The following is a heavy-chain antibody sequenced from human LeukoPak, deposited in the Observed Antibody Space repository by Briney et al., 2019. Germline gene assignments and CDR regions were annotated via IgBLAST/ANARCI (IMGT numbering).Heavy chain of an antibody. CDR3: TREGSGSSNYPHFDY. D-gene: IGHD6-19*01. Sequence: GGSLRLSCTASGFTFGDYAMSWFRQAPGKGLECVGLISSKPYGATTEYVASVEGRFFISRDDSKSIAYLQMNSLKTEDTAVYYCTREGSGSSNYPHFDYWGQGTLVTVSS. V-gene: IGHV3-49*03. CDR1: GFTFGDYA. J-gene: IGHJ4*02. CDR2: ISSKPYGATT.